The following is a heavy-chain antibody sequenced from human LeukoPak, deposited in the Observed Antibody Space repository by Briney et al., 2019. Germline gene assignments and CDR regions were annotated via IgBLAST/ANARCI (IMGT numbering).Heavy chain of an antibody. J-gene: IGHJ4*02. V-gene: IGHV3-73*01. CDR1: GFTFSGSA. CDR2: IRSEPNSYAT. D-gene: IGHD3-10*01. Sequence: PGGSLRLSCAASGFTFSGSAMHWVRQASGKGLEWVGRIRSEPNSYATAYAASVKGRFTISRDDSKNTAYLQMNSLKTDDTAVYYCAREPDDGSGTYYNTAEIDYWGQGTLVTVSS. CDR3: AREPDDGSGTYYNTAEIDY.